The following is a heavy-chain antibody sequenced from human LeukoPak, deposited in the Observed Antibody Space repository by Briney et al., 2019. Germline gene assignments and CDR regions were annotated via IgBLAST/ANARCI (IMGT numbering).Heavy chain of an antibody. CDR2: ISTRGNTI. Sequence: GGSLRLSCTASGFTFSNSEMNWVRQAPGKGLEWISYISTRGNTIYYADSVKGRFTISRDNAKNSLFLQMSSLRPEDTAIYYCATTAYHVGSGSFQHWGQGTLVTVSS. J-gene: IGHJ1*01. CDR3: ATTAYHVGSGSFQH. V-gene: IGHV3-48*03. CDR1: GFTFSNSE. D-gene: IGHD3-10*01.